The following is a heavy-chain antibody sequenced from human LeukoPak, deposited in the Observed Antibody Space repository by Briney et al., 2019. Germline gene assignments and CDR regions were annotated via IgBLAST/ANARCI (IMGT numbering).Heavy chain of an antibody. J-gene: IGHJ4*02. CDR1: GFTFSSYG. Sequence: GGSLRLSCSASGFTFSSYGMHWVRQAPGKGLEYVSGISNKGGSTYYADSVKGRFTISRGNSKNTLHLQMSSLRADDTAVYYCVKSGTWADFDSWGQGTLVTVSS. D-gene: IGHD1-26*01. CDR2: ISNKGGST. CDR3: VKSGTWADFDS. V-gene: IGHV3-64D*09.